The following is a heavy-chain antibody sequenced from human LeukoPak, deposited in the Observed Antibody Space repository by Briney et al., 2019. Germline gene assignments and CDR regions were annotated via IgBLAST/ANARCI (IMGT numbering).Heavy chain of an antibody. J-gene: IGHJ4*02. D-gene: IGHD6-19*01. CDR2: ISSSGGRT. CDR3: AKDRDTSGWHLYYFDY. Sequence: GGSLRLSCAVSGFTFPNSAISWVRQAPGKGLEWVSGISSSGGRTYYADSVKGRFTISRDNSKNTLYLQMNSLRAEDTAVFYCAKDRDTSGWHLYYFDYWGQGTLVTVSS. CDR1: GFTFPNSA. V-gene: IGHV3-23*01.